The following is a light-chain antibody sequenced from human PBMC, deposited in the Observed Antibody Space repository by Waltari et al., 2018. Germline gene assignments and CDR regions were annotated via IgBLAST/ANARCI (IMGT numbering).Light chain of an antibody. CDR2: DVS. Sequence: VSGSPGQSITISCTGTSSDVGGYNYVSWYQQHPGKAPKLMIYDVSNRPSGVSNRFSGSKSGNTASLTISGLQAEDEADYYCSSYTSSTTLVFGGGTKLTVL. CDR3: SSYTSSTTLV. J-gene: IGLJ3*02. V-gene: IGLV2-14*03. CDR1: SSDVGGYNY.